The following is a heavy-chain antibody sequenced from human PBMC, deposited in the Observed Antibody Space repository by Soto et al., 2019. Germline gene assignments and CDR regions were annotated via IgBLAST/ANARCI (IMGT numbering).Heavy chain of an antibody. CDR1: GGSVSSGSYY. V-gene: IGHV4-61*01. J-gene: IGHJ4*02. CDR3: ARATYYYDSSGYYVY. Sequence: SETLSLTCTVSGGSVSSGSYYWSWIRQPPGKGLEWIGYIYYSGSTNYNPSLKSRVTISVDTSKNQFSLKLSSVTAADTAVYYCARATYYYDSSGYYVYWAQRTLAIVSS. D-gene: IGHD3-22*01. CDR2: IYYSGST.